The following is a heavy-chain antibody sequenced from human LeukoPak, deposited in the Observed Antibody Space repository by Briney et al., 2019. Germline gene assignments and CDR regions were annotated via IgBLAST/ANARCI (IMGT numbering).Heavy chain of an antibody. CDR3: ARLYSSTEVIDS. CDR1: GYTFTSYY. CDR2: INPSGGST. J-gene: IGHJ4*02. V-gene: IGHV1-46*01. D-gene: IGHD6-13*01. Sequence: ASVKVSCKASGYTFTSYYMHWVRQAPGQGLEWMGIINPSGGSTSYAQKFQGRVTMTRDTSISTDYMELSSLRSDDTAVYYCARLYSSTEVIDSWGQGTLVTVSS.